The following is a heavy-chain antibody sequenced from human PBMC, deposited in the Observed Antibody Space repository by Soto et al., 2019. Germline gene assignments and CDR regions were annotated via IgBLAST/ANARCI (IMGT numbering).Heavy chain of an antibody. V-gene: IGHV1-18*01. Sequence: QVQLVQSGAEVKKPGASVKVSCKASGYTFTSYGISWVRQAPGQGLEWMGWISAYNGNTNYAQKLQGRGTMTTDTSTSTAYMELRSLRSDDTAVYYCAREGYYDFWSGYLGPDVSNWFDPWGQGTLVTVSS. CDR1: GYTFTSYG. D-gene: IGHD3-3*01. CDR3: AREGYYDFWSGYLGPDVSNWFDP. J-gene: IGHJ5*02. CDR2: ISAYNGNT.